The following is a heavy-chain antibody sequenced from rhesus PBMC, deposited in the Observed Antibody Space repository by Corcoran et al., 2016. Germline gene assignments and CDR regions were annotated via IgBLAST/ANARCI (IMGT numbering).Heavy chain of an antibody. J-gene: IGHJ3*01. CDR3: ASVTVTDAFDF. CDR2: IYGSGSST. D-gene: IGHD4-23*01. V-gene: IGHV4-169*02. Sequence: QLQLQESGPGLVKPSETLSVTCAFSGGSISSSYWSWIRPGPGTGLGWIGYIYGSGSSTNYNPALKSRVTLSVDTSKNQLSLKLSSVTAADTAVYYCASVTVTDAFDFWGQGLRVTVSS. CDR1: GGSISSSY.